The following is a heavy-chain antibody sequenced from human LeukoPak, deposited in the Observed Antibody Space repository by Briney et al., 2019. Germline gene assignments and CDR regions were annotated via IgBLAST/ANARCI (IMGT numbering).Heavy chain of an antibody. Sequence: SETLSLTCTVSGGSISSNSYYWGWIRQPPGKGLEWIGSIYYNGFTYYNPSLKSRVTISVDTSKNQFSLKMTSVTAADTAVYYCARVDDFWTGSSFLDYWGQGTLVTVSS. CDR2: IYYNGFT. J-gene: IGHJ4*02. V-gene: IGHV4-39*07. D-gene: IGHD3/OR15-3a*01. CDR1: GGSISSNSYY. CDR3: ARVDDFWTGSSFLDY.